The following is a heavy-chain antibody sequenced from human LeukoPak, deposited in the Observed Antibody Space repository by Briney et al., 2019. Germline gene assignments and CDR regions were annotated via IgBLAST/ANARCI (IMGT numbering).Heavy chain of an antibody. CDR3: AKGESSGWYFNYFDY. J-gene: IGHJ4*02. D-gene: IGHD6-19*01. CDR1: GFTFDDYA. Sequence: GGSLRLSCTASGFTFDDYAMHWVRLGPGKGLEWVSGISWNSGSTGYADSVKGRFTISRDNAKNSLYLQMDSLRAEDTALYYCAKGESSGWYFNYFDYWGQGTLVTVSS. V-gene: IGHV3-9*01. CDR2: ISWNSGST.